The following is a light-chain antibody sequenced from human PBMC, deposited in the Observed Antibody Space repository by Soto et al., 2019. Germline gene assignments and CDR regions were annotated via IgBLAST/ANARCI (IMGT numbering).Light chain of an antibody. V-gene: IGKV3-20*01. J-gene: IGKJ2*01. CDR2: DAS. Sequence: EIVLTQSPGTLSLSPGERATLSCRASQGVSSSHLAWYQQKPGQGPRLLIYDASTRATAITDRFSGSGSGTYFTHTSSRLEPEDFAEYYCQHNGTPPYAFGQGTKLESK. CDR3: QHNGTPPYA. CDR1: QGVSSSH.